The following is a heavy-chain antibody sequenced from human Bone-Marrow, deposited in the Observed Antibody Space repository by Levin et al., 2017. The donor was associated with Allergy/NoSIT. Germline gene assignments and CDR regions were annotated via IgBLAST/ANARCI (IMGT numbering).Heavy chain of an antibody. J-gene: IGHJ4*02. CDR1: GFTFSSYG. CDR2: ISYDGSNK. D-gene: IGHD3-22*01. V-gene: IGHV3-30*18. CDR3: AKDAWRVYYYDSSADY. Sequence: GGSLRLSCAASGFTFSSYGMHWVRQAPGKGLEWVAVISYDGSNKYYADSVKGRFTISRDNSKNTLYLQMNSLRAEDTAVYYCAKDAWRVYYYDSSADYWGQGTLVTVSS.